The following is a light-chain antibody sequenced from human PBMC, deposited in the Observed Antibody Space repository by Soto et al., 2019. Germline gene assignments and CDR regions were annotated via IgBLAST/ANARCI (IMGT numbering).Light chain of an antibody. Sequence: IERTQSPSTLSASVGDRVTITCRASQRISTWLAWYQQKPGKAPKLLISDASSLETGVPSRLSGSGSGTEFTLTINSMQPDDFATYYCQQYKSYRTFGQGTKVDIK. V-gene: IGKV1-5*01. J-gene: IGKJ1*01. CDR1: QRISTW. CDR2: DAS. CDR3: QQYKSYRT.